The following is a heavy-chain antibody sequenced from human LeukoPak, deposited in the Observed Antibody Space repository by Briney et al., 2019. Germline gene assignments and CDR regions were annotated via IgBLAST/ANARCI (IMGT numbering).Heavy chain of an antibody. CDR1: GDSIRSRSYY. CDR2: IYFSGST. V-gene: IGHV4-61*05. CDR3: ARSGTVGAMPV. D-gene: IGHD1-26*01. Sequence: SETLSLTCTVSGDSIRSRSYYWGWIRQPPGKGLEWIGYIYFSGSTNYNPSLKSRLTISVDTSKNQFSLKLSSVTAADTAVYYCARSGTVGAMPVWGQGTLVTVSS. J-gene: IGHJ4*02.